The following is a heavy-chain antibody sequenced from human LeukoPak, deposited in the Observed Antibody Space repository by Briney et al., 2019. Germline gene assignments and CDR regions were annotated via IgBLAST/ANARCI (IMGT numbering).Heavy chain of an antibody. Sequence: PSETLSLTCTVSGGSITSYYWSWIRQPAGKGLEWIGRIYTTGSTTYNPSLKSRVTMSVDTSKNQFSLKLSSVTAADTAVYYCARDATFGDLGFDYWGQGALVTVSS. D-gene: IGHD3-3*01. J-gene: IGHJ4*02. CDR2: IYTTGST. CDR3: ARDATFGDLGFDY. V-gene: IGHV4-4*07. CDR1: GGSITSYY.